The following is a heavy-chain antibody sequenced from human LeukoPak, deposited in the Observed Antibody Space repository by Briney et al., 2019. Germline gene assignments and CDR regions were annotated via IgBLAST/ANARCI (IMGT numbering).Heavy chain of an antibody. D-gene: IGHD6-19*01. CDR3: ARARLGNFYCDF. J-gene: IGHJ4*02. Sequence: PSETLSLTCTVSGDSFSNYYWSWIRQPPGKGLEWIGLIYNSGSTNYNPSLKSRVTMSVDTSKNQFSLKVTSATAADTAVFYCARARLGNFYCDFWGQGTLVTVSS. CDR2: IYNSGST. CDR1: GDSFSNYY. V-gene: IGHV4-59*01.